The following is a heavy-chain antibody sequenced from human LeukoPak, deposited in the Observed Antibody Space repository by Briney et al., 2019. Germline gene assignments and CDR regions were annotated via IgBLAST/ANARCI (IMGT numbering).Heavy chain of an antibody. CDR1: GGSISSSIDY. Sequence: PSETPALPGTVSGGSISSSIDYWCGIRQPPGKGLEWIGNIYYSGNTYYNPSLKSRVTISVDTSKNQFSLKLNSVTAADTALYYCARFRGGSYYLDCWGQGTRVTVSS. D-gene: IGHD1-26*01. V-gene: IGHV4-39*01. CDR2: IYYSGNT. CDR3: ARFRGGSYYLDC. J-gene: IGHJ4*02.